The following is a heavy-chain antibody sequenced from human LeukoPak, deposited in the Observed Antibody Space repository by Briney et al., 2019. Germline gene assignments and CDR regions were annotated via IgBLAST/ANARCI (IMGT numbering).Heavy chain of an antibody. V-gene: IGHV3-9*01. D-gene: IGHD3-22*01. CDR1: GFTFDDYA. CDR3: AKDVRSYYDSSGTSYMDV. CDR2: ISWNSGSI. J-gene: IGHJ6*03. Sequence: GGSLRLSCAASGFTFDDYAMHWVRQAPGKSLEWVSGISWNSGSIGYADSVKGRFTISRDNAKNSLYLQMNSLRAEDTALYYCAKDVRSYYDSSGTSYMDVWGKGTTVTVSS.